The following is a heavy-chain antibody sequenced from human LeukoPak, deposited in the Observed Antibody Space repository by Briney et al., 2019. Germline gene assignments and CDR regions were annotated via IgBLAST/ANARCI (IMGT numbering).Heavy chain of an antibody. CDR3: VTDRYSDSAFGD. Sequence: GGSLRLSCAASGLTVSTFWMDWVRHAAGEGLVRVSRINTDGSVTNYADSVEGRFTISRDNAKNTLYLQMNVLRAEDTAVYYCVTDRYSDSAFGDWGQGTLVTVSS. CDR2: INTDGSVT. J-gene: IGHJ4*02. CDR1: GLTVSTFW. D-gene: IGHD1-26*01. V-gene: IGHV3-74*01.